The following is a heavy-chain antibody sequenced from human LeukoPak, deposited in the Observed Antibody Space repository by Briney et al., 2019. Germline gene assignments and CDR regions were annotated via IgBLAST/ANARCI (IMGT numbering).Heavy chain of an antibody. J-gene: IGHJ4*02. V-gene: IGHV4-34*01. CDR3: ARLNNCSGGSCYSGIDY. CDR2: INHSVST. Sequence: PSETLSPTCAVYGGSFSGYYWSWIRQPPGKGLEWIGEINHSVSTNYNPSLKSRVTISVDTSKNQFSLKLSSVTAADTAVYYCARLNNCSGGSCYSGIDYWGQGTLVTVSS. CDR1: GGSFSGYY. D-gene: IGHD2-15*01.